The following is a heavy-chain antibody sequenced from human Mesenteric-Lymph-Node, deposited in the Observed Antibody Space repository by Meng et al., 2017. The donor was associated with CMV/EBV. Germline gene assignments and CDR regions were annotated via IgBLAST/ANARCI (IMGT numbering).Heavy chain of an antibody. V-gene: IGHV3-74*01. D-gene: IGHD3-3*01. CDR1: GFTFSSYW. Sequence: GESLKISCAASGFTFSSYWMHWVRQAPGKGLVWVSRINSDGSSTSYADSVKGRFTISRDNSKNTLYLQMNSLRAEDTAVYYCARDDGDGITIFGVARDWGQGTLVTVSS. CDR2: INSDGSST. CDR3: ARDDGDGITIFGVARD. J-gene: IGHJ4*02.